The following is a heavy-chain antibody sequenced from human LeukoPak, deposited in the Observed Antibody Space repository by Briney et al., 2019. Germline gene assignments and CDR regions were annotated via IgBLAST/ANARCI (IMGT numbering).Heavy chain of an antibody. Sequence: RGSLSLSCAASGFTFNTFNMNWVRQAPGQGLEWVSSITGGGEYISYADSVKGRFTTSRDNAKNSLSLQLNSLRVEDTAVYYCARGHYDVLAASYKWTPDYWGQGTLVTVSS. D-gene: IGHD3-9*01. CDR3: ARGHYDVLAASYKWTPDY. CDR1: GFTFNTFN. V-gene: IGHV3-21*01. J-gene: IGHJ4*02. CDR2: ITGGGEYI.